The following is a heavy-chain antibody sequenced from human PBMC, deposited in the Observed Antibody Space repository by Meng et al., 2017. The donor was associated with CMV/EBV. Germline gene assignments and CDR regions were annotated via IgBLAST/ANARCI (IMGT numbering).Heavy chain of an antibody. Sequence: GESLKISCAASGFTFSSYGMHWVRQAPGKGLEWVAFIRYDGSNKYYVDSVKGRFTISRDNAKNSLYLQMNSLRAEDTAVYYCARVRGSYSLDYWGQGTLVTVSS. V-gene: IGHV3-30*02. D-gene: IGHD1-26*01. CDR2: IRYDGSNK. CDR3: ARVRGSYSLDY. J-gene: IGHJ4*02. CDR1: GFTFSSYG.